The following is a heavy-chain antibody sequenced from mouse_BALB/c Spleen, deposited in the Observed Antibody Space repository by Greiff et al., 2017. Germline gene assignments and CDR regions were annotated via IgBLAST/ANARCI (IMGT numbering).Heavy chain of an antibody. CDR3: ARWGGLRRGAFAY. D-gene: IGHD2-4*01. J-gene: IGHJ3*01. CDR1: GFTFSSFG. CDR2: ISSGSSTI. V-gene: IGHV5-17*02. Sequence: DVKLVESGGGLVQPGGSRKLSCAASGFTFSSFGMHWVRQAPEKGLEWVAYISSGSSTIYYADTVKGRFTISRDNPKNTLFLQMTSLRSEDTAMYYCARWGGLRRGAFAYWGQGTLVTVSA.